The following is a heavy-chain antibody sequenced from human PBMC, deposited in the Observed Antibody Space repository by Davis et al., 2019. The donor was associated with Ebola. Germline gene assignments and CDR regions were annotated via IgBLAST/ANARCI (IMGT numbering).Heavy chain of an antibody. V-gene: IGHV1-3*01. D-gene: IGHD5-24*01. CDR1: GYTFTSYA. CDR3: AREGYNYLAWFDP. Sequence: ASVKVSCKASGYTFTSYAMHWVRQAPGQRLEWLGWINAGNGNTNYAQKLQGRVTITADKSTSTAYMELSSLRSEDTAVYYCAREGYNYLAWFDPWGQGTLVTVSS. J-gene: IGHJ5*02. CDR2: INAGNGNT.